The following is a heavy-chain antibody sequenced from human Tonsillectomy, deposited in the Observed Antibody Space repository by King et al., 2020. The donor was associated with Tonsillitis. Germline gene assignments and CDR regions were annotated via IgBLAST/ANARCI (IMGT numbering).Heavy chain of an antibody. Sequence: HVQLVESGGDVVQPGRSLRLSCAASGFTFSNYAMHWVRQVPGKGLEWVAVLSYDESNKYYADSVKGRFTISRNSSRNTLYLQMNSLRPEDTAVYYCARGFGASGGMGGRTPPLFQFWGQGTLVTVSS. D-gene: IGHD3-10*01. V-gene: IGHV3-30*04. J-gene: IGHJ4*02. CDR3: ARGFGASGGMGGRTPPLFQF. CDR2: LSYDESNK. CDR1: GFTFSNYA.